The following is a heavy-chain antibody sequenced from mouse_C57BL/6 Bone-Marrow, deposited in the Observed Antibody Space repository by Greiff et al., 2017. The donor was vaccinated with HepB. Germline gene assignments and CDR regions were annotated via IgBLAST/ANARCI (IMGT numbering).Heavy chain of an antibody. V-gene: IGHV7-3*01. CDR1: GFTFTDYY. CDR2: IRNKANGYTP. J-gene: IGHJ3*01. D-gene: IGHD2-5*01. CDR3: ARLYSKGWFAY. Sequence: DVKLVESGGGLVQPGGSLSLSCAASGFTFTDYYMSWVRQPPGKALEWLGFIRNKANGYTPEYSASVKGRFTISRDNSQSILYLQMNALRAEDSATYYCARLYSKGWFAYWGQGTLVTVSA.